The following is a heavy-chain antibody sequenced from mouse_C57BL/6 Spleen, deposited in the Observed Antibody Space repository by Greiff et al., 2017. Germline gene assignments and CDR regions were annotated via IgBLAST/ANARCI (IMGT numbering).Heavy chain of an antibody. D-gene: IGHD1-1*01. J-gene: IGHJ2*01. CDR3: ARCGYYGSSWIDY. V-gene: IGHV1-76*01. Sequence: QVQLQQSGAELVRPGASVKLSCKASGYTFTDYYINWVKQRPGQGLEWIARIYPGSGNTYYNEKFKGKATLTAEKSSSTAYMQLSSLTSEDSAVYFCARCGYYGSSWIDYWSQGTTLTVSS. CDR1: GYTFTDYY. CDR2: IYPGSGNT.